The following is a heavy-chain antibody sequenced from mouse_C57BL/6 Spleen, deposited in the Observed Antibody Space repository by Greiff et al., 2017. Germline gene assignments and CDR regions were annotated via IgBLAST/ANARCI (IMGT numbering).Heavy chain of an antibody. CDR3: TRGDYGSSYGYFDV. D-gene: IGHD1-1*01. V-gene: IGHV5-9-1*02. J-gene: IGHJ1*03. CDR1: GFTFSSYA. Sequence: EVNLVESGEGLVKPGGSLKLSCAASGFTFSSYAMSWVRQTPEKRLEWVAYISSGGDYSYYADTVKGRFTISRDNARNTLYLQMSSLKSEDTAMYYCTRGDYGSSYGYFDVWGTGTTVTVSS. CDR2: ISSGGDYS.